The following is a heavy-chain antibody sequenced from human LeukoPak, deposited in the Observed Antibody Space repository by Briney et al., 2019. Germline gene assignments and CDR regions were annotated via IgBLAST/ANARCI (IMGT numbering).Heavy chain of an antibody. J-gene: IGHJ6*03. V-gene: IGHV4-59*01. CDR2: VDHTGST. CDR1: DDSITMYY. D-gene: IGHD1-1*01. CDR3: ARGRVSLSTWYSTYYYYFYMDV. Sequence: PSETLSLTCSVSDDSITMYYWTWIRQPPGKGLEWIGYVDHTGSTNFNPSLNGRFSISRDTSKNLFSLRLRSVTAADTAVYFCARGRVSLSTWYSTYYYYFYMDVWGKGTTVTVSS.